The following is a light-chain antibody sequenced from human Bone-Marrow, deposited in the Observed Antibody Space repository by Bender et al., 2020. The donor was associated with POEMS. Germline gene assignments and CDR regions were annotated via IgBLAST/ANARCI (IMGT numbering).Light chain of an antibody. V-gene: IGLV1-44*01. CDR2: SSH. J-gene: IGLJ3*02. Sequence: QSVLTQPPSASGTPGQRVTISCSGGSSNIGAHAVNWYQHLPGTAPKLLIYSSHRRPSEVPYRFSGSRSGTSDSLAISGLRSEGEANDYCEDWNDSLNSWVFGGGTERTVL. CDR1: SSNIGAHA. CDR3: EDWNDSLNSWV.